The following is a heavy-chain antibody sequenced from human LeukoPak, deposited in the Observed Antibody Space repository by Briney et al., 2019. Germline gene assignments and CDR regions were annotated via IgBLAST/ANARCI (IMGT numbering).Heavy chain of an antibody. CDR3: ARGFLGDYFGSGSYYVFDY. CDR1: GGSITSSSYY. Sequence: SETLSLTCTVSGGSITSSSYYWGWIRQPPGKGLEWIGSVYYSGNTYYNSSLKSRVTMSEDTSKNQFSLNLSSVTAADTAVYYCARGFLGDYFGSGSYYVFDYWGQGTLVTVSS. CDR2: VYYSGNT. J-gene: IGHJ4*02. V-gene: IGHV4-39*07. D-gene: IGHD3-10*01.